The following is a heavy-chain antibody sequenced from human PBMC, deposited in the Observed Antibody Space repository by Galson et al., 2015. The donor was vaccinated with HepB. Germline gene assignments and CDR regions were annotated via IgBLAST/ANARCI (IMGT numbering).Heavy chain of an antibody. Sequence: SGAEVKKPGESLRISCKASGYTFTSYDINWVRQATGQGLEWMGWMNPNSGNTGYAQKFQGRVTMTRNTSISTAYMELSSLRSEDPAVYYCARALSEDFWSGYFDYYYYMDVWGKGTTVTVSS. J-gene: IGHJ6*03. CDR2: MNPNSGNT. V-gene: IGHV1-8*01. CDR3: ARALSEDFWSGYFDYYYYMDV. CDR1: GYTFTSYD. D-gene: IGHD3-3*01.